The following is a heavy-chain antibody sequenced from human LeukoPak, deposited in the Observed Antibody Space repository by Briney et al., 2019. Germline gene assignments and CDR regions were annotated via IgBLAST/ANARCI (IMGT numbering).Heavy chain of an antibody. CDR2: IYYSGST. CDR1: GGSISSYY. CDR3: ARRNYYDSSGVSGWFDP. J-gene: IGHJ5*02. Sequence: SETLSLTCTVSGGSISSYYWSWIRQPPGKGLEWIGYIYYSGSTNYNPSLKSRVTISVDTSKNQLSLKMSSVTAADTAVYYCARRNYYDSSGVSGWFDPWGQGTLVTVSS. D-gene: IGHD3-22*01. V-gene: IGHV4-59*01.